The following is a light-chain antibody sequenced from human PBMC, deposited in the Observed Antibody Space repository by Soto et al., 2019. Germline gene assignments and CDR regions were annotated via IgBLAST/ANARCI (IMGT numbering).Light chain of an antibody. J-gene: IGKJ2*01. V-gene: IGKV3-20*01. CDR2: GAS. CDR3: QQYGSSPPYT. Sequence: EIVLTQSPGTLSLSPGERATLSCRASQSVSSSSLAWYQQKPGQAPRLLIYGASSRATGIPDRFSGSGSGTDFTLTISRLEPADFAVYYCQQYGSSPPYTFGQGTKLEIK. CDR1: QSVSSSS.